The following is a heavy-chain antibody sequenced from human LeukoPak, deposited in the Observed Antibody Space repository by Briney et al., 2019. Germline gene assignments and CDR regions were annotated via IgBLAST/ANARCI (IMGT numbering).Heavy chain of an antibody. J-gene: IGHJ6*02. CDR3: ANPRSRELRDYYYGMDV. Sequence: GGSLRLSCAASEFTFSSYAMSWVRQAPGKGLEWVSAISGSGGSTYYADSVKGRFTISRDNSKNTLYLQMNSLRAEDTAVYYCANPRSRELRDYYYGMDVWGQGTTVTVSS. D-gene: IGHD1-26*01. CDR1: EFTFSSYA. V-gene: IGHV3-23*01. CDR2: ISGSGGST.